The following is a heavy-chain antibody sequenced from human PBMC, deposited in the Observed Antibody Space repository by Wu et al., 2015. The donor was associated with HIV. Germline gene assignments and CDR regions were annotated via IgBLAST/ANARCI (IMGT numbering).Heavy chain of an antibody. CDR3: ARVIRDYYAGVYNYYYGLDV. D-gene: IGHD3-22*01. CDR1: GGTLSNYA. J-gene: IGHJ6*02. Sequence: QVQLVQSGAEVKKPGSSVRVSCKASGGTLSNYAISWVRQAPGQGFEWMGRIIPAFGTADYSQKFQGRVTINADDSTGTAYMELSSLRPEDTAVYYCARVIRDYYAGVYNYYYGLDVWGQGP. CDR2: IIPAFGTA. V-gene: IGHV1-69*13.